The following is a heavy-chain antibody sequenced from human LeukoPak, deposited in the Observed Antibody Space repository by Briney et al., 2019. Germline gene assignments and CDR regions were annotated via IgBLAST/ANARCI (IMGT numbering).Heavy chain of an antibody. J-gene: IGHJ5*02. Sequence: ASVKVSCKASGYTFTSYYMPWVRQAPGQGLEWMGIINPSGGSTSYAQKFQGRVTMTRDMSTSTDYMELSSLRSEDTAVYYCARDNSVEDTAWWFDPWGQGTLVTVSS. V-gene: IGHV1-46*01. CDR2: INPSGGST. D-gene: IGHD4-23*01. CDR3: ARDNSVEDTAWWFDP. CDR1: GYTFTSYY.